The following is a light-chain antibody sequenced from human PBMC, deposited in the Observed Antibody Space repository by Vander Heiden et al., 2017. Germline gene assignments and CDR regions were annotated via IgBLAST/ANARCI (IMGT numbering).Light chain of an antibody. J-gene: IGKJ1*01. CDR2: DAS. CDR3: QQYYNWWT. V-gene: IGKV3-15*01. CDR1: QTVRSH. Sequence: EIVMTQSPGIVSLSPGESATLSCRVSQTVRSHLAWYQQKPGQAPRLLIYDASTWATGVPARFSGSGSGTDFTLTISSLQSEDFAVYYCQQYYNWWTFGQGTKVELK.